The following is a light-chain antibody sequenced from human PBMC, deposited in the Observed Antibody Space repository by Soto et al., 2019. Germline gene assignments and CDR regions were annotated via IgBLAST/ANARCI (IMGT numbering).Light chain of an antibody. CDR1: SSDIGTYNY. Sequence: QSALTQPASVSGSPGQSITISCIGTSSDIGTYNYVSWYQQHPGKAPNLVIFDVSNRPSGVSDRFSGSKSGNTASLTISGHQVEDAGDYYCSSIASSNPLVFGGGTKVTVL. V-gene: IGLV2-14*01. J-gene: IGLJ2*01. CDR2: DVS. CDR3: SSIASSNPLV.